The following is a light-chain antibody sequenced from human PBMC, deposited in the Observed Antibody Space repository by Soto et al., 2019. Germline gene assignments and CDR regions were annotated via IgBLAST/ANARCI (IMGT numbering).Light chain of an antibody. CDR3: NSYTTSETYV. CDR2: GNN. V-gene: IGLV1-40*01. J-gene: IGLJ1*01. Sequence: QSVLTQPPSVSGAPGQRVTISCTGSSSNIGANYDVHWYQQRPGTAPKLLIFGNNNRPSGVPDRFSGSKSGTSASLAITGLQAEDEGDYYCNSYTTSETYVFGTGTKVTVL. CDR1: SSNIGANYD.